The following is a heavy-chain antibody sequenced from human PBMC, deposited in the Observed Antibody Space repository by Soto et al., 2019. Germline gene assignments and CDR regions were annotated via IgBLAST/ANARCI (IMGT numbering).Heavy chain of an antibody. CDR1: GGSIGSSSYY. CDR3: ARHEWELLCFDY. J-gene: IGHJ4*02. Sequence: SSETLSLTCTVSGGSIGSSSYYWGWIRQPPGKGLEWIGSIYYSGSTYYNPSLKSRVTISVDTSKNQFSLKLSSVTAADTAVYYCARHEWELLCFDYWGQGTLVTVSS. CDR2: IYYSGST. D-gene: IGHD1-26*01. V-gene: IGHV4-39*01.